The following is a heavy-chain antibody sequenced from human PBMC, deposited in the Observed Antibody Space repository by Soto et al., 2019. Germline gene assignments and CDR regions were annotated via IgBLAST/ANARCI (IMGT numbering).Heavy chain of an antibody. CDR1: GFRFRSYA. V-gene: IGHV3-33*01. CDR2: IWYDGVNK. CDR3: VRDPYLTAAGRLSSRHY. D-gene: IGHD6-13*01. J-gene: IGHJ4*02. Sequence: QVQLLESGGGVVQPGRSLRLACAASGFRFRSYAMHWVRQAPVKGLEWVAVIWYDGVNKYYADSVKGRFTISRDNSNNTLYVQIHSLKAEATAVYYCVRDPYLTAAGRLSSRHYWGPGTLVTVSS.